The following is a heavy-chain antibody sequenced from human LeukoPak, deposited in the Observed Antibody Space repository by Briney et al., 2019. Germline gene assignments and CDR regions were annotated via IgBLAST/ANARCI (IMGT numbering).Heavy chain of an antibody. V-gene: IGHV4-34*01. CDR3: ARGSAHWFDP. CDR2: INHGGST. J-gene: IGHJ5*02. CDR1: GGSFSGYY. Sequence: SETLSLTCAVYGGSFSGYYWSWIRQPPGKGLEWIGEINHGGSTNYNPSLKSRVTISVDTSKNQFSLKLSSVTAADTAVYYCARGSAHWFDPWGQGTLVTVSS.